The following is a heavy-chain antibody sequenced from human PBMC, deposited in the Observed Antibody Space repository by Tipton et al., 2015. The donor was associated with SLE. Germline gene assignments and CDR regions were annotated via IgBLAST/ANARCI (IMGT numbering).Heavy chain of an antibody. J-gene: IGHJ4*02. CDR1: GGSVNTGNCY. CDR2: IYNSGTT. D-gene: IGHD5-24*01. CDR3: ARDRGRDGSNVLGY. V-gene: IGHV4-31*03. Sequence: TLSLTCTVSGGSVNTGNCYWTWIRQHPGKGPEWIGYIYNSGTTYYNPSLRGRITISIDTSKNQYFLSLNSVTAADTAVYYCARDRGRDGSNVLGYWGRVTLVTVSS.